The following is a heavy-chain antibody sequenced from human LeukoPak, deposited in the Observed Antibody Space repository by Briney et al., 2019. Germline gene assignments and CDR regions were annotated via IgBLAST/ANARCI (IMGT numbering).Heavy chain of an antibody. Sequence: GASVKVSCKTSGYTFASYGISWVRQAPGQGLEWMGWISGYNGNTNYAQKLQGRVTMTTDTSTSTDYMELRSLRSDDTAVYYCARGYVWGSYRLDAFDIWGQGTMVTVSS. CDR3: ARGYVWGSYRLDAFDI. J-gene: IGHJ3*02. CDR1: GYTFASYG. D-gene: IGHD3-16*02. CDR2: ISGYNGNT. V-gene: IGHV1-18*01.